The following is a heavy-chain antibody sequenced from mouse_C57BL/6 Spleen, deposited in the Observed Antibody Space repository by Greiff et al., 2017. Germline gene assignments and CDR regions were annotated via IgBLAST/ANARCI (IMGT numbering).Heavy chain of an antibody. Sequence: QVQLQQPGAELVMPGASVKLSCKASGYTFTSYWMHWVKQRPGQGLEWIGEIDPSDSYTNYNQKFKGKSTLTVDKSSSTAYMQLSSLTSEDSAVYYCARGVTTWYYAMDYWGQGTSVTVSS. V-gene: IGHV1-69*01. D-gene: IGHD2-2*01. J-gene: IGHJ4*01. CDR3: ARGVTTWYYAMDY. CDR2: IDPSDSYT. CDR1: GYTFTSYW.